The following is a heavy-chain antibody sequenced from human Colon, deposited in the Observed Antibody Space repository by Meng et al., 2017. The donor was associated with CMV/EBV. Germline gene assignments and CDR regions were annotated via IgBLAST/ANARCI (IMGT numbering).Heavy chain of an antibody. CDR3: ARDKGVRTFDT. J-gene: IGHJ4*02. V-gene: IGHV3-30*02. CDR1: GSPFSSSG. CDR2: IRHDGSNE. D-gene: IGHD2-21*01. Sequence: VQLGVAGGGLVTPGESLSLVRSATGSPFSSSGMNWVRQAPGKGLEWLALIRHDGSNEYYAESVRCRFTISRDNSKNTVYLQMNSLRSEDTAVYYCARDKGVRTFDTWGQGILVTVSS.